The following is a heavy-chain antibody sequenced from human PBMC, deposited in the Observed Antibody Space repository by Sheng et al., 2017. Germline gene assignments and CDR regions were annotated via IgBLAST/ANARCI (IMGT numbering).Heavy chain of an antibody. D-gene: IGHD4-17*01. V-gene: IGHV3-30*04. J-gene: IGHJ4*02. Sequence: VQLVESGGGVVQPARSLRLSCEASGFTFSTYAMHWVRQAPGKGLEWVAIMSYDGRYVFYAGSVKGRFTISRDNSKNTLYLEMNSLRAEDTAMYYCATDEDYQMPGDHWGQGTLVTVSS. CDR2: MSYDGRYV. CDR1: GFTFSTYA. CDR3: ATDEDYQMPGDH.